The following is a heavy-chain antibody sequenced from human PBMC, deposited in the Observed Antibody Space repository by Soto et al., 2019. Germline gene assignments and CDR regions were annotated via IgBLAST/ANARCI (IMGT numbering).Heavy chain of an antibody. Sequence: QVQLQESGPGLVKPSQTLSLTCTVSGGSISSGGYYWSWIRQHPGKGLEWIGYIYYSGSTYYNPSLESRVTISVDKSKNQFALKLSSVTAADTAVYYCARALVVVAAPFDYWGKGTLVTVSS. CDR3: ARALVVVAAPFDY. D-gene: IGHD2-15*01. CDR2: IYYSGST. J-gene: IGHJ4*02. V-gene: IGHV4-31*03. CDR1: GGSISSGGYY.